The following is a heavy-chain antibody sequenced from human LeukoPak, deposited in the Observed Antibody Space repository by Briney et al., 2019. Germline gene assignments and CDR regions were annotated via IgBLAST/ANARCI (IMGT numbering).Heavy chain of an antibody. J-gene: IGHJ4*02. V-gene: IGHV3-53*01. CDR2: IYSGGTT. Sequence: GGSLTLSCAASGFTVSSNYMSWVRQAPGKGLEWVSIIYSGGTTHYADSVKGRFTISRDNSKNTLYLQMNSLRAEDTAVYYCAVSRGYSQFYFDYWGQGTLVTVSS. CDR3: AVSRGYSQFYFDY. CDR1: GFTVSSNY. D-gene: IGHD5-18*01.